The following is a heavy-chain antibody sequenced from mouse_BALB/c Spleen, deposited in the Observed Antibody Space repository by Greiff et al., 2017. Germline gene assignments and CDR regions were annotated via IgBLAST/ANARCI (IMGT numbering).Heavy chain of an antibody. CDR3: ARVANYYGYEAWFAY. J-gene: IGHJ3*01. V-gene: IGHV2-6-7*01. Sequence: VQRVESGPGLVAPSQSLSITCTVSGFSLTGYGVNWVRQPPGKGLEWLGMIWGDGSTDYNSALKSRLSISKDNSKSQVFLKMNSLQTDDTARYYCARVANYYGYEAWFAYWGQGTLVTVSA. CDR2: IWGDGST. CDR1: GFSLTGYG. D-gene: IGHD1-2*01.